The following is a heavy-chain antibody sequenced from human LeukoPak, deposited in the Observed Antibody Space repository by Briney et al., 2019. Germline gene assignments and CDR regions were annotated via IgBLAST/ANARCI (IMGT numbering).Heavy chain of an antibody. CDR2: INHSGST. CDR1: GGSFSGYY. J-gene: IGHJ4*02. V-gene: IGHV4-34*01. Sequence: SETLSLTCAVYGGSFSGYYWSWIRQPPGKGLEWIGEINHSGSTNYNPSLKSRVTISVDTSKNQFSLKLSSVTAADTAVYYCARVGNYYDSSGYYSPFDYWGQGTLVTVSS. D-gene: IGHD3-22*01. CDR3: ARVGNYYDSSGYYSPFDY.